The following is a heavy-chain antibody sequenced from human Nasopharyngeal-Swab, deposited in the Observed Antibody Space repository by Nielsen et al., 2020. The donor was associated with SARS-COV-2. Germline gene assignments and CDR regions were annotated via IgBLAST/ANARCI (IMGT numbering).Heavy chain of an antibody. CDR1: GGSFSGYY. D-gene: IGHD2-2*01. J-gene: IGHJ3*02. V-gene: IGHV4-34*01. CDR3: ARANVDPKYCSSTSCYVAFDI. Sequence: SETLSLTCAVYGGSFSGYYWSWIRQPPGKGLEWIGEINHSGSTNYNPSLKSRVTISVDTSKNQFSLKLSSVTAADTAVYYCARANVDPKYCSSTSCYVAFDIWGQGTMVTVSS. CDR2: INHSGST.